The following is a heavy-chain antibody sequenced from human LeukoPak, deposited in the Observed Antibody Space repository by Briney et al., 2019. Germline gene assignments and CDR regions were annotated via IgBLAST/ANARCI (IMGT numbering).Heavy chain of an antibody. CDR3: AKSTLYNWNSLVFDY. V-gene: IGHV3-9*01. D-gene: IGHD1-7*01. CDR2: ISWNSGSI. CDR1: GFTLDDYA. J-gene: IGHJ4*02. Sequence: GGSLRLSCAASGFTLDDYATHWVRQAPGEGLEWVSGISWNSGSIGYADSVKGRFTISRDNAKNSLYLQMNSLRAEDTALYYCAKSTLYNWNSLVFDYWGQGTLVTVSS.